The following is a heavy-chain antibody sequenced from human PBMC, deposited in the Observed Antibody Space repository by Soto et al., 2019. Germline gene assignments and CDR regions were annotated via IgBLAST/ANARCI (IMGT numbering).Heavy chain of an antibody. CDR1: GFTFSTYA. J-gene: IGHJ6*02. D-gene: IGHD2-2*01. V-gene: IGHV3-23*01. CDR3: TIHYQYAMDV. CDR2: ISGSAGST. Sequence: EVPLLESGGGLVQPGGSLRLSCAASGFTFSTYAMSWVRQAPGKGLEWASAISGSAGSTYYAESVKGRFTISRDYSKTTLYLLMISLTAEDTAVYYSTIHYQYAMDVWGQGTTVTVSS.